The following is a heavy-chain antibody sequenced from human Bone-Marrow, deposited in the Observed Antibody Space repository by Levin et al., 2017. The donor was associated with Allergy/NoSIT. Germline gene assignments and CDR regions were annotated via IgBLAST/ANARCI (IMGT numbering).Heavy chain of an antibody. J-gene: IGHJ4*02. V-gene: IGHV3-30-3*01. CDR2: ISYDGSNK. CDR1: GFTFSSYA. Sequence: GGSLRLSCAASGFTFSSYAMHWVRQAPGKGLEWVAVISYDGSNKYYADSVKGRFTISRDNSKNTLYLQMNSLRAEDTAVYYCARGGIAAPDYYFDYWGQGTLVTVSS. D-gene: IGHD6-13*01. CDR3: ARGGIAAPDYYFDY.